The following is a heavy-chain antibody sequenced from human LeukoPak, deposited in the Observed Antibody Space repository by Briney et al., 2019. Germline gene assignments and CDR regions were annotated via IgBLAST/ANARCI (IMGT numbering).Heavy chain of an antibody. CDR3: AKGRVRGVIITDFDY. CDR2: ISGSGGST. Sequence: GGSLRLSCEASGFIFDDYAMHWVRQVPGKGLEWVSAISGSGGSTYYADSVKGRFTISRDNSKNTLYLQMNSLRAEDTAVYYCAKGRVRGVIITDFDYWGQGTLVTVSS. J-gene: IGHJ4*02. CDR1: GFIFDDYA. D-gene: IGHD3-10*01. V-gene: IGHV3-23*01.